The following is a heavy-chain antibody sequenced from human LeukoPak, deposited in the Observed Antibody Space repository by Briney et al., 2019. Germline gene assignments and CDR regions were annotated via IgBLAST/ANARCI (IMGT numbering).Heavy chain of an antibody. Sequence: ASVKVSCKASGYTFTSYYMHWVRQAPGQGLEWMGWINPNSGGTNYAQKFQGRVTMTRDTSISTAYMELSRLRSDDTAVYYCARDQGNDSSGYPADWGQGTLVTVSS. CDR3: ARDQGNDSSGYPAD. V-gene: IGHV1-2*02. CDR1: GYTFTSYY. J-gene: IGHJ4*02. CDR2: INPNSGGT. D-gene: IGHD3-22*01.